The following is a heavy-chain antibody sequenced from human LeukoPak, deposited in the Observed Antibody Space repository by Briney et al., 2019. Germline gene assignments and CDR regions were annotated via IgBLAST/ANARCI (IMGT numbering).Heavy chain of an antibody. CDR3: AKSVLVVVVSDAFDI. J-gene: IGHJ3*02. CDR1: GFKFDAYA. V-gene: IGHV3-9*01. D-gene: IGHD2-15*01. Sequence: GGSLRLSCAASGFKFDAYAMHWVRQAPGKGLEWVSGINWNSGSIGYADSVRGRFTISRDNAKNSLYLQMNSLTTEDTALYYCAKSVLVVVVSDAFDIWGQGTMVTVSS. CDR2: INWNSGSI.